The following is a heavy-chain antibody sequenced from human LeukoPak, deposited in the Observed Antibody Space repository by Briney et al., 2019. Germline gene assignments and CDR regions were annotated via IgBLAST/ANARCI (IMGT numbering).Heavy chain of an antibody. V-gene: IGHV4-4*09. J-gene: IGHJ4*02. Sequence: SETLSLTCTVSGGSISGYYWSWIRQPPGKGLEWIGYIYATGSTNYNPSLKSRVTISLDTSKEQFSLKLNSVTAADTAVYYCARRDHFGYYFDYWGQGTLVPVSS. CDR1: GGSISGYY. CDR3: ARRDHFGYYFDY. D-gene: IGHD3-10*01. CDR2: IYATGST.